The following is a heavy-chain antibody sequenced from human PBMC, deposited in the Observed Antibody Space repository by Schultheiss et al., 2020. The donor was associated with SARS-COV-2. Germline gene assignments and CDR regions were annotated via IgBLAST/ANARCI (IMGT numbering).Heavy chain of an antibody. Sequence: SETLSLTCAVSGYSISSSNWWGWIRQPPGKGLEWIGTIYHSGSTFYNPSLKSRVIISVDTSKNQFSLKLSSVTAADTAVYYCARGPYSGSYYGDYWGQGTLVTVSS. CDR3: ARGPYSGSYYGDY. CDR2: IYHSGST. CDR1: GYSISSSNW. J-gene: IGHJ4*02. D-gene: IGHD1-26*01. V-gene: IGHV4-38-2*01.